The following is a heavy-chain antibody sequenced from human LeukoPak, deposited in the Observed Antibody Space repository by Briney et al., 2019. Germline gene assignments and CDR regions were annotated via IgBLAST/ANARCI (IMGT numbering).Heavy chain of an antibody. CDR2: ISASGGST. Sequence: GGSLRLSCAASGFTFSSYAMSWVRQAPGKGLEWVSAISASGGSTYYADSVKGRFTISRDNSKNTLYLQMNSLRAEDTAVYYCAKWGDIVVVPAAPVDYWGQGTLVTVSS. D-gene: IGHD2-2*01. V-gene: IGHV3-23*01. CDR1: GFTFSSYA. J-gene: IGHJ4*02. CDR3: AKWGDIVVVPAAPVDY.